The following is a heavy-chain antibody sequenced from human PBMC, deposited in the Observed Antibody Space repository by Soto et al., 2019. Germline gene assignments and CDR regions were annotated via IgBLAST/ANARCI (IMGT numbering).Heavy chain of an antibody. Sequence: QVQLVQSGAEVKKPGASVKVSCKASGYRFSNYDMNWVRQAPGQGHEWMGWVNPNRANTGYEQKFRGRLTLTTNTSITTSYMELSSLTSVDTAVYYCARSDGGDLKWFDSWGKGTLVTVSS. J-gene: IGHJ5*01. CDR1: GYRFSNYD. V-gene: IGHV1-8*01. CDR2: VNPNRANT. D-gene: IGHD3-10*01. CDR3: ARSDGGDLKWFDS.